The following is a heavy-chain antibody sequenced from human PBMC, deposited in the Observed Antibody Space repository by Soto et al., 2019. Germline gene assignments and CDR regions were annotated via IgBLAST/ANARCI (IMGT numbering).Heavy chain of an antibody. CDR3: ARDGSGYRSRASPMDV. J-gene: IGHJ6*02. CDR1: GDTFNSYV. V-gene: IGHV1-69*17. Sequence: QVQLVQSGAEVKRPGSSVKVSCESSGDTFNSYVISWVRQAPGQGLEWMGGIIPIIGVTHYAQKFQGRVTISALSSTGTAYMELTNLRSEDTAVYYCARDGSGYRSRASPMDVWGQGTTVTVSS. CDR2: IIPIIGVT. D-gene: IGHD3-22*01.